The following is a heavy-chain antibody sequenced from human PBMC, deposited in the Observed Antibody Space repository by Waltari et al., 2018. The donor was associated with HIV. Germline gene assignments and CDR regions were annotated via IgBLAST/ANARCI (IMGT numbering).Heavy chain of an antibody. Sequence: EVQVVESGGGLVQPGGSLSLPCAASGFTFRTYEMNWVRQAPGKGLDWFSYISSSGSTIYYADSVKGRFTISRDNAKNSLYLQMNSLRAEETAVYFCARDGSSYYGLDYWGRGTLVTVSS. CDR3: ARDGSSYYGLDY. V-gene: IGHV3-48*03. CDR2: ISSSGSTI. D-gene: IGHD1-26*01. CDR1: GFTFRTYE. J-gene: IGHJ4*02.